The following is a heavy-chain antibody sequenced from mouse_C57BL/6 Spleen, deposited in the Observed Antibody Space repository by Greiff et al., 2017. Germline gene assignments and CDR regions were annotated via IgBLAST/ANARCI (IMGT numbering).Heavy chain of an antibody. CDR3: ARLGYDYGWFAY. CDR1: GYTFTSYG. V-gene: IGHV1-81*01. CDR2: IYPRSGNT. J-gene: IGHJ3*01. Sequence: VQLQQSGAELARPGASVKLSCKASGYTFTSYGISWVKQRTGQGLEWIGEIYPRSGNTYYNEKFKGKATLTADKSSSTAYMELSSLTSEDYAVYFCARLGYDYGWFAYWGQGTLVTVSA. D-gene: IGHD2-4*01.